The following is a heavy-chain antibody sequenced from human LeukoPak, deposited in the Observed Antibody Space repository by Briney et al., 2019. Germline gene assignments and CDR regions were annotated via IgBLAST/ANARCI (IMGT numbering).Heavy chain of an antibody. J-gene: IGHJ6*02. D-gene: IGHD2-8*02. CDR3: ARDQSGTGLNYYYGMDV. CDR2: ISSSGSTI. CDR1: GFTFSDYY. V-gene: IGHV3-11*04. Sequence: PGGSLRLSCAASGFTFSDYYMSWIRQAPGKGLEWVSYISSSGSTIYYADSVKGRFTISRDNSKNTLYLQMNSLRAEDTAVYYCARDQSGTGLNYYYGMDVWGQGTTVTVSS.